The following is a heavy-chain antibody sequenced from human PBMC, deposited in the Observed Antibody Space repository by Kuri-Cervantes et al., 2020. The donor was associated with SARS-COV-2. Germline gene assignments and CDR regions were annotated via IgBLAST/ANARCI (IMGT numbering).Heavy chain of an antibody. CDR2: ISGSGGST. CDR1: GFTFSSYA. V-gene: IGHV3-23*01. Sequence: GGSLRLSCAASGFTFSSYAMSRVRQAPGKGLEWVSAISGSGGSTYYADSVKGRFTISRDNSKNTLYLQMNSLRAEDTAVYYCAKDLGYSSDGRDQHWGQGTLVTVSS. CDR3: AKDLGYSSDGRDQH. J-gene: IGHJ1*01. D-gene: IGHD6-19*01.